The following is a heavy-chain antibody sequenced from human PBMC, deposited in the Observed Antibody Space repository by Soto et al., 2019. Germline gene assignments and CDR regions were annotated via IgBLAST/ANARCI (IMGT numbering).Heavy chain of an antibody. CDR1: GGSFSGYY. CDR2: INHSGST. Sequence: SETLSLTCAVYGGSFSGYYWSWIRQPPGKGLEWIGEINHSGSTNYNPSLKSRVTISVDTSKNQFSLKLSSVTAADTAVYYCASRDNSSSPPGLFAYWGQGTLVTVSS. J-gene: IGHJ4*02. D-gene: IGHD6-6*01. V-gene: IGHV4-34*01. CDR3: ASRDNSSSPPGLFAY.